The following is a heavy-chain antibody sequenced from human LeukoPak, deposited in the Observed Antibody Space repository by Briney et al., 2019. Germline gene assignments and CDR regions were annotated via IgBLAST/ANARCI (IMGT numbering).Heavy chain of an antibody. CDR2: INQDGSEK. J-gene: IGHJ5*02. CDR1: GFTSSSYW. Sequence: GGSLRLSCAGSGFTSSSYWMSWVRQAPGKGLEWVANINQDGSEKYYVDSVKGRFTLSRDNAKNTLYLQMNSLRAEDTAVYFCARDRSPYWFDPWGQGTLVTVSS. CDR3: ARDRSPYWFDP. V-gene: IGHV3-7*01.